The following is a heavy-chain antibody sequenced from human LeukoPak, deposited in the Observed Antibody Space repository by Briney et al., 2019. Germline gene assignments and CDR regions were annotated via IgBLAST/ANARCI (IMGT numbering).Heavy chain of an antibody. D-gene: IGHD1-1*01. Sequence: ASVKVSCKASGYTFTSYYIDWARQAPGQGLEWMGVINPSGGSTRYAQKFQGRVTMTGDPSTRTVYMELSSLTSDDTAVYYCARGTTDAYWGQGTPVTVSS. V-gene: IGHV1-46*01. CDR3: ARGTTDAY. CDR1: GYTFTSYY. J-gene: IGHJ4*02. CDR2: INPSGGST.